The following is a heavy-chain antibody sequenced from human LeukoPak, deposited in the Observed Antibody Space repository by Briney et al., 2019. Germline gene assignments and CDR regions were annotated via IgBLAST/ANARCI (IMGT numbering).Heavy chain of an antibody. Sequence: GGSLRLSCAASGFIFSNYEMNWVRQSPGKGLEWASYITSDGTDMYYADSVKGRFTISRDNAKNSVYLQMNSLRPEDTALYYCAKDLMRDRWFGESWGQGTLVTVSS. D-gene: IGHD3-10*01. J-gene: IGHJ5*02. V-gene: IGHV3-48*03. CDR3: AKDLMRDRWFGES. CDR2: ITSDGTDM. CDR1: GFIFSNYE.